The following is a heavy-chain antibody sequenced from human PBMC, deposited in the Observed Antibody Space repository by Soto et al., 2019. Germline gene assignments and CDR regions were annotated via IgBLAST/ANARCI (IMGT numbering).Heavy chain of an antibody. CDR1: GYTFTSYG. CDR2: INGYNGNT. D-gene: IGHD3-16*01. V-gene: IGHV1-18*01. J-gene: IGHJ6*02. CDR3: ARMGDVPYYYYGMDV. Sequence: QVQLVQSGAEVKKPGASVKVSCKASGYTFTSYGISWVRQAPGQGLEWMGWINGYNGNTNHAQKLQGRVTMSTDTSTSTAYMEVRSLRSDDSAVYYCARMGDVPYYYYGMDVWRQGTTVTVSS.